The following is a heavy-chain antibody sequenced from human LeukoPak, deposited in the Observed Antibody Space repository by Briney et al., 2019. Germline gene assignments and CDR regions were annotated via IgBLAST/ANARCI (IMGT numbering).Heavy chain of an antibody. J-gene: IGHJ3*01. D-gene: IGHD3-22*01. CDR1: GGSVSSSHY. V-gene: IGHV4-39*07. CDR3: AKSTYYYDTFVNAFDL. CDR2: IYYGGST. Sequence: SETLSLTCTVSGGSVSSSHYWGWIRQPPGKGLEWIGSIYYGGSTYYNASLRSRVTTSVDTSKNQFSLKLSSVTTADTAVYYCAKSTYYYDTFVNAFDLWGQGTVVTVSS.